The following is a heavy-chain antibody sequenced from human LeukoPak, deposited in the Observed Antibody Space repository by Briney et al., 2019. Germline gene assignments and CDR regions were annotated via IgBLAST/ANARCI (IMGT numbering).Heavy chain of an antibody. CDR2: IIPIFGTA. Sequence: WASVKVSCKASGGTFSSCAISWVRQAPGQGLEWMGGIIPIFGTANYAQKFQGRVTITTDESTSIAYMELSSLRSEDTAVYYCARDQAKYCSSTRCSAFDPWGQGTLVTVSS. CDR3: ARDQAKYCSSTRCSAFDP. CDR1: GGTFSSCA. D-gene: IGHD2-2*01. J-gene: IGHJ5*02. V-gene: IGHV1-69*05.